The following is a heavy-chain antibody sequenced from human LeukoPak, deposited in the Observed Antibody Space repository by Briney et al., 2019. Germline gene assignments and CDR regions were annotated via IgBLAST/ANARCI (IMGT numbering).Heavy chain of an antibody. D-gene: IGHD4-17*01. CDR1: GGSINNYY. V-gene: IGHV4-59*01. Sequence: ASETLSLTCTVSGGSINNYYWSWIRQPPGKGLEWIGYIYYRGSPNFNPSLKCRVTFSVDTSKNQFSLKLNSVPAADTAVYYCARGGVYGDLRYFDYWGQGTLVTVSS. CDR3: ARGGVYGDLRYFDY. CDR2: IYYRGSP. J-gene: IGHJ4*02.